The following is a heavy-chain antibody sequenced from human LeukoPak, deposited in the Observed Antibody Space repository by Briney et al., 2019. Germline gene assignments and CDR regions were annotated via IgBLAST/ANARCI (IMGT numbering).Heavy chain of an antibody. J-gene: IGHJ6*03. D-gene: IGHD5-12*01. Sequence: GGSLRLSCAASGFTFSNYDIHWVRQAPGKGLEWVTFIWSDGSNKYYADSVKGRFTISRDNSKNTLYLQMKSLRAEDTAVYYCAKGGGYEAQYYYYYLDVWGKGTTVTISS. V-gene: IGHV3-30*02. CDR2: IWSDGSNK. CDR3: AKGGGYEAQYYYYYLDV. CDR1: GFTFSNYD.